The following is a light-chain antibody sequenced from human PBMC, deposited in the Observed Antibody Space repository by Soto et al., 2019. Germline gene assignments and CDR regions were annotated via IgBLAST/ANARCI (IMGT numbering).Light chain of an antibody. V-gene: IGLV1-44*01. CDR3: AAWDDSLNGFYV. CDR2: NNN. Sequence: QSVLTQPPSASGTPGQRVTISCSGSSSNIGSNTVNWYQQLPGTAPKLPIYNNNQRPSGVPDRISGSKSGTSASLAIGGLQSEDEADYYCAAWDDSLNGFYVFGTGTKVTVL. CDR1: SSNIGSNT. J-gene: IGLJ1*01.